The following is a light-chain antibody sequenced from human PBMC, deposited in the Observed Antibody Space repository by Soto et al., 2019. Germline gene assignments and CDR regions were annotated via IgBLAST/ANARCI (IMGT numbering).Light chain of an antibody. CDR3: SSYTSSSTLV. Sequence: QSVLAQPASVSGSPGQSITISGTGTNSDVGGYNYVSWYQQHPGKAPKLMTYDVSNRPSGVSNRFSGSKSGNTASLTISGLQAEDEADYYSSSYTSSSTLVFGTGTMSPS. J-gene: IGLJ1*01. CDR1: NSDVGGYNY. V-gene: IGLV2-14*01. CDR2: DVS.